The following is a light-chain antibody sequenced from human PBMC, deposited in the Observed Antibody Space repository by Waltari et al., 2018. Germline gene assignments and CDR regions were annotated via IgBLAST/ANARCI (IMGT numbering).Light chain of an antibody. CDR1: QSVSSF. CDR2: PAS. CDR3: QNHERLPAT. Sequence: EVVLTQSPGTLSVSPGERATIACRASQSVSSFLAWYQQKPGQAPCLLIFPASNRAPGMPDIFSGTGSGTDFSLTISLLEPEDFAVYYCQNHERLPATFGQGTKVEI. J-gene: IGKJ1*01. V-gene: IGKV3-20*01.